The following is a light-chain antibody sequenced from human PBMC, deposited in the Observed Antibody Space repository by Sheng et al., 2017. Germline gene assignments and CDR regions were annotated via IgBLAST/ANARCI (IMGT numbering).Light chain of an antibody. CDR2: DSR. Sequence: QSVLTQPPSMSGAPGQRVTISCTGSSSNIGAGYNVHWYQHLPGTAPKHLIYDSRNRPSGVPDRFFGSKSGTSASLAITGLQAEDEADYYCQSYDTSRSGNVVFGGGTKVTVL. J-gene: IGLJ2*01. CDR3: QSYDTSRSGNVV. CDR1: SSNIGAGYN. V-gene: IGLV1-40*01.